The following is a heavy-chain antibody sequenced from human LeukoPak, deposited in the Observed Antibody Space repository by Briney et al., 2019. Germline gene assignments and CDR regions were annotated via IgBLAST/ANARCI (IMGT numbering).Heavy chain of an antibody. CDR3: ARGRSRVVAAKYYFDY. J-gene: IGHJ4*02. CDR2: INHSGST. CDR1: GGSFSGYY. D-gene: IGHD2-15*01. V-gene: IGHV4-34*01. Sequence: SETLSLTCAVYGGSFSGYYWSWIRQPPGKGLEWIGEINHSGSTNYNPSLKSRITISVDTSKNQFSLKLSSVTAADTAVYYCARGRSRVVAAKYYFDYWGQGTLVTVSS.